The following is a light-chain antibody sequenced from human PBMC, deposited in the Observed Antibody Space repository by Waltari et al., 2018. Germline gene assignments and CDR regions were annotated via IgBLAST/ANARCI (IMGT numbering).Light chain of an antibody. Sequence: DIQLTQSPSFLSASVGDRVTITCRASQGISTFLAWYEQKPGKAPKVLIYAASTLQSRVPSRFSGSGSGTEFTLKIDSLQPEDFATYYCQHLNSYPITFGQGTRLEIK. CDR2: AAS. V-gene: IGKV1-9*01. J-gene: IGKJ5*01. CDR1: QGISTF. CDR3: QHLNSYPIT.